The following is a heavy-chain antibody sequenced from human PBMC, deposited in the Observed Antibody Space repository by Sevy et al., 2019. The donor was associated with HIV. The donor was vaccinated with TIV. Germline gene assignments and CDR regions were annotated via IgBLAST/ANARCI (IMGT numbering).Heavy chain of an antibody. Sequence: GGSLRLSCAASGFTFSSYAMSWVRQAPGKGLEWVSAISGSGGSTYYADSVKGRFTISRDNSKNTLYLQMNSLRADDTAVYYCAKGSYCSGGSCYGGIFDYWGQGTLVTVSS. D-gene: IGHD2-15*01. CDR2: ISGSGGST. CDR1: GFTFSSYA. V-gene: IGHV3-23*01. CDR3: AKGSYCSGGSCYGGIFDY. J-gene: IGHJ4*02.